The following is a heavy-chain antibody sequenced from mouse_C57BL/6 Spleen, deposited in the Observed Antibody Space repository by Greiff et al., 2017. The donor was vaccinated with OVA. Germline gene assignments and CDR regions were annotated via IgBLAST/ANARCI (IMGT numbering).Heavy chain of an antibody. Sequence: QVQLKQPGAELVKPGASVKLSCKASGYTFTSYWMQWVKQRPGQGLEWIGEIDPSDSYTNYNQKFKGKATLTVDTSSSTAYMQLSSLTSEDSAVYYCATGGTGKGFAYWGQGTLVTVSA. D-gene: IGHD4-1*01. CDR1: GYTFTSYW. CDR2: IDPSDSYT. V-gene: IGHV1-50*01. CDR3: ATGGTGKGFAY. J-gene: IGHJ3*01.